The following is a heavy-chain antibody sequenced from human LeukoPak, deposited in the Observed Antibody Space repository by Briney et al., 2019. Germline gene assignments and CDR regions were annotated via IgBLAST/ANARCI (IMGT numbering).Heavy chain of an antibody. CDR3: ARDSSGWYDSYYYGMDV. CDR1: GYTFTGYY. Sequence: ASVKVSCKASGYTFTGYYMHWVRQAPGQGLEWMGWINTNTGNPTYAQGFTGRFVFSLDTSVSTAYLQISSLKAEDTAVYYCARDSSGWYDSYYYGMDVWGQGTTVTVSS. J-gene: IGHJ6*02. D-gene: IGHD6-19*01. V-gene: IGHV7-4-1*02. CDR2: INTNTGNP.